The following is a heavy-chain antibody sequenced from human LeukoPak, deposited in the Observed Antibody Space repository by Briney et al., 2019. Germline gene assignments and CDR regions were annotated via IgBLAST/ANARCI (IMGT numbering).Heavy chain of an antibody. J-gene: IGHJ6*02. D-gene: IGHD1-26*01. CDR3: ARAQGAGLVRYGMDV. Sequence: ASVKVSCKASGYTFTSYDSNWVRQATGQGLEWMGWMNPNSGNTGYAQKFQGRVTMTRNTSISTAYMELSSLRSEDTAVYYCARAQGAGLVRYGMDVWGQGTTVTVSS. V-gene: IGHV1-8*01. CDR2: MNPNSGNT. CDR1: GYTFTSYD.